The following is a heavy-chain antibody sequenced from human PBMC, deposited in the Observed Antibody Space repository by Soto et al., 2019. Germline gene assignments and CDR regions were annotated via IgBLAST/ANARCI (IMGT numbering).Heavy chain of an antibody. CDR3: AHRPRVTIFGVVNQYYFDY. Sequence: VSGPTLVNPTQTLTLTCTFSGFSLSTSGVGVGWIRQPPGKALEWLALIYWDDDKRYSPSLKSRLTITKDTSKNQVVLTMTNMDPVDTATYYCAHRPRVTIFGVVNQYYFDYWGQGTLVTVSS. D-gene: IGHD3-3*01. V-gene: IGHV2-5*02. CDR2: IYWDDDK. CDR1: GFSLSTSGVG. J-gene: IGHJ4*02.